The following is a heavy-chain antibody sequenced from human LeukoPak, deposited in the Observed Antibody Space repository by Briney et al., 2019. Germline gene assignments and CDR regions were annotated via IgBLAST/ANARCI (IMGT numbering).Heavy chain of an antibody. CDR3: ARVRVYYDFWSGSPDAFDI. Sequence: GGSLRLSCAASGFTFSSYSMNWVRQAPGKGLEWVSSISSSSSYIYYADSVKGRFTISRDNAKNSLYLQMNSLRAEDTAVYYCARVRVYYDFWSGSPDAFDIWGQGTMVTVSS. CDR2: ISSSSSYI. D-gene: IGHD3-3*01. J-gene: IGHJ3*02. V-gene: IGHV3-21*01. CDR1: GFTFSSYS.